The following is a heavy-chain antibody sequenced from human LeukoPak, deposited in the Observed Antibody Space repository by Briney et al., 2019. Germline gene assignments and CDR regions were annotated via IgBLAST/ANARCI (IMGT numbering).Heavy chain of an antibody. V-gene: IGHV4-4*07. J-gene: IGHJ4*02. CDR1: GGSNSSYY. D-gene: IGHD1-26*01. CDR3: ARGFSANYFDN. CDR2: ISATGST. Sequence: SETLSLTCTVSGGSNSSYYWSWIRQPAGKGLEWIGRISATGSTHYNPSLKSRVTMSVDTSKSQFSLNLSSVTAADTAVYYCARGFSANYFDNWGQGTLVTVSS.